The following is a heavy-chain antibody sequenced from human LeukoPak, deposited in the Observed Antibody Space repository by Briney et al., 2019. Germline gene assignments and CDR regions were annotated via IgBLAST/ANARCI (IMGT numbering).Heavy chain of an antibody. CDR2: INHSGST. CDR3: ASERITIFGVVIPYFDY. Sequence: SETLSLTCAVYGGSFHGYYWSWIRQPPGKGLEWIGEINHSGSTNYNPSLKSRVTISVDTSKNQFSLKLSSVTAADTAVYYCASERITIFGVVIPYFDYWGQGTLVTVSS. D-gene: IGHD3-3*01. J-gene: IGHJ4*02. V-gene: IGHV4-34*01. CDR1: GGSFHGYY.